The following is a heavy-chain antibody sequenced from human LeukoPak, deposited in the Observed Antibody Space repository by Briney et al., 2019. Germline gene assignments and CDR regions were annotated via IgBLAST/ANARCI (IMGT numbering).Heavy chain of an antibody. D-gene: IGHD3-3*01. CDR3: ARVGRYYDFWSGPNWFDP. J-gene: IGHJ5*02. V-gene: IGHV1-8*01. CDR2: MNPNSGNT. CDR1: GYTFTSYD. Sequence: ASVKVSCKASGYTFTSYDFNWVRQATGQGLEWMGWMNPNSGNTGYAQKFQGRVTMTRNTSISTAYMELSSLRSEDTAVYYCARVGRYYDFWSGPNWFDPWGQGTLVTVSS.